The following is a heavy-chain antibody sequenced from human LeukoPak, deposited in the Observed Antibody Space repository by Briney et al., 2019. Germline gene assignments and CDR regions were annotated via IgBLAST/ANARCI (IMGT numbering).Heavy chain of an antibody. V-gene: IGHV1-69*04. J-gene: IGHJ2*01. CDR1: GGTFSSYA. D-gene: IGHD5-12*01. CDR3: ARDPGYSGYDPRSPGYFDL. Sequence: GASVKVSCKASGGTFSSYAISWVRQAPGQGLEWMGRIIPILGIANYAQKFQGRVTITADKSTSTAYMELSSLRSEDTAVYYCARDPGYSGYDPRSPGYFDLWGRGTLVTVSS. CDR2: IIPILGIA.